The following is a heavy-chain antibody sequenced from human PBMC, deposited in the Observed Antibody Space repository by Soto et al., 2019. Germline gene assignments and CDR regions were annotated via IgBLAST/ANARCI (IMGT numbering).Heavy chain of an antibody. CDR2: ISGGSSYT. CDR3: AKTLVAASGYYFDH. V-gene: IGHV3-11*06. J-gene: IGHJ4*02. Sequence: QVQLVESGGGLVKPGGSLRLACAASGFSFDDSYMSWIRQAPGKGLEWLSYISGGSSYTNYADSVKGRFTISRDNAKRSLYLEMNSLRADDTAVYYCAKTLVAASGYYFDHWGQGNLVTVSS. CDR1: GFSFDDSY. D-gene: IGHD2-21*01.